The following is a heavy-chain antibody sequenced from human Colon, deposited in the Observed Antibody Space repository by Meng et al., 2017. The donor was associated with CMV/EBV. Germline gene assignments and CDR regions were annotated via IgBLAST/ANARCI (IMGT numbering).Heavy chain of an antibody. CDR3: ARPSAPQYSDYVLL. CDR2: INSDGTTT. J-gene: IGHJ4*02. CDR1: GFAFSIYW. D-gene: IGHD4-11*01. V-gene: IGHV3-74*01. Sequence: RGSLRLSCAASGFAFSIYWMHWVRQVPGKGLEWVARINSDGTTTTYADSVKGRFIVSRDNPKSTVYLQMNSLKGEDTAVYFCARPSAPQYSDYVLLWGQGTLVTVSS.